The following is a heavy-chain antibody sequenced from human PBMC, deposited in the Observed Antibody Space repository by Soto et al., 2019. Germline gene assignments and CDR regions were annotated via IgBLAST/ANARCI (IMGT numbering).Heavy chain of an antibody. CDR2: IYYSGST. CDR1: GGSISSGDYY. CDR3: ARVGRYDFWSGSRASNWFDP. D-gene: IGHD3-3*01. V-gene: IGHV4-30-4*01. Sequence: PSETLSLTCTVSGGSISSGDYYWSWIRQPPGKGLEWIGYIYYSGSTYYNPSLKSRVTISVDTSKNQFSLKLSSVTAADTAVYYCARVGRYDFWSGSRASNWFDPWGQGTLVTVSS. J-gene: IGHJ5*02.